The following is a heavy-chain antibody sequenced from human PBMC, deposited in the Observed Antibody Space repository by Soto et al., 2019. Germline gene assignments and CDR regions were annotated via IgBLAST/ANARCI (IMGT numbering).Heavy chain of an antibody. J-gene: IGHJ2*01. CDR1: GFTFSSYS. V-gene: IGHV3-21*01. CDR3: ARDLSRGYFDL. CDR2: ISSSSSYI. Sequence: GGSLILSCAASGFTFSSYSMNWVRQAPGKGLEWVSSISSSSSYIYYADSVKGRFTISRDNAKNSLYLQMNSLRAEDTAVYYCARDLSRGYFDLWGRGTLVTVSS.